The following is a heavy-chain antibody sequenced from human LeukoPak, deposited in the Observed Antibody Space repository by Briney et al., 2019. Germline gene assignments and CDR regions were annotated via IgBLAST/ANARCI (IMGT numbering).Heavy chain of an antibody. V-gene: IGHV1-46*01. CDR1: GYTFTSYY. J-gene: IGHJ4*02. D-gene: IGHD6-13*01. CDR2: INPSGGST. CDR3: ARGESIAGNADY. Sequence: ASVKVSCKASGYTFTSYYLHWVRQAPGQGLEWMGVINPSGGSTSYSQKFQGRVTLTRDTSTSTVYMELSSLRSEDTAAYYCARGESIAGNADYWGQGTLVIVSP.